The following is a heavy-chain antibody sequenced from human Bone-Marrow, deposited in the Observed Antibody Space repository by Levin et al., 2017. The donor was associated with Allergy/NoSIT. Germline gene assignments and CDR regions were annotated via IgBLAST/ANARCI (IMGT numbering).Heavy chain of an antibody. V-gene: IGHV1-46*01. CDR1: GYNFTAYY. CDR2: INPSGGSI. CDR3: ARDFYESQRGRATYLYHYYGLDV. J-gene: IGHJ6*02. Sequence: ASVKVSCQAVGYNFTAYYMHWVRQAPGQGLEWMGIINPSGGSISYAQEFQGRIIITRDTSTSTVYMDLSSLRPEDTAIYYCARDFYESQRGRATYLYHYYGLDVWGHGTTVTVSS. D-gene: IGHD2/OR15-2a*01.